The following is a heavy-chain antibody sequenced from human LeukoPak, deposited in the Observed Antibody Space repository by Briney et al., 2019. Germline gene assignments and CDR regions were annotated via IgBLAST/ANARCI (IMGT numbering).Heavy chain of an antibody. CDR1: GFTFSSYA. V-gene: IGHV3-30-3*01. CDR2: ISYDGSNK. D-gene: IGHD3-22*01. J-gene: IGHJ4*02. CDR3: AREAAYYYDSSGYYLLVDYFDY. Sequence: GGSLRLSCAASGFTFSSYAMHWVRQAPGKGLEWVAVISYDGSNKYYADSVKGRFTISRDNSKNTLYLQMNSLRAEDTAVYYCAREAAYYYDSSGYYLLVDYFDYWGQGTLVTVSS.